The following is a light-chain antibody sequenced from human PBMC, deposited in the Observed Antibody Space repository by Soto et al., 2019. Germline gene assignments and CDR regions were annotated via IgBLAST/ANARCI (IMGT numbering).Light chain of an antibody. Sequence: DIQLTQSPSFLSASVGDRVTITCRASQGISTYFAWYLQRPGKAPKLLIYGACTLQIGVPSRFSASGSGTEFTLTISSLQPEDFGTYYCQQLNSDWYAFGQGTKLEIK. CDR2: GAC. J-gene: IGKJ2*01. CDR1: QGISTY. CDR3: QQLNSDWYA. V-gene: IGKV1-9*01.